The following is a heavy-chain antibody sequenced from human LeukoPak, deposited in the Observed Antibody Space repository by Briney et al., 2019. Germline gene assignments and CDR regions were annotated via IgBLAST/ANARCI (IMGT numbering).Heavy chain of an antibody. CDR1: GFTFSSYA. Sequence: YPGGSLRLSCAASGFTFSSYAMSWVRQAPGKGLEWVSAISGSGGSTYYADSMKGRFTSSRDNSKNTLYLQMNSLRAEDTAVYYCAKVKYFDWLSYFDYWGQGTLVTVSS. V-gene: IGHV3-23*01. D-gene: IGHD3-9*01. CDR2: ISGSGGST. J-gene: IGHJ4*02. CDR3: AKVKYFDWLSYFDY.